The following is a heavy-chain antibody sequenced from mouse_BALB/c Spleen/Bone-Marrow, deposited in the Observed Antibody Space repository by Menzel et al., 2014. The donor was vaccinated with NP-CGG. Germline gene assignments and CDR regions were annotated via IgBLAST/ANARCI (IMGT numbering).Heavy chain of an antibody. J-gene: IGHJ4*01. CDR1: GYTFTSYY. Sequence: QVQLKESGPELVKPGASMRISCKASGYTFTSYYLHWVKQRPGQGLEWIGWIYPGNVNTNYNEKFKDKATLTADKSSTTAYMHLSSLTSEDSAVYFCARGGYYGSGRYYYAMDYWGQGTSVTVSS. V-gene: IGHV1S56*01. D-gene: IGHD1-1*01. CDR2: IYPGNVNT. CDR3: ARGGYYGSGRYYYAMDY.